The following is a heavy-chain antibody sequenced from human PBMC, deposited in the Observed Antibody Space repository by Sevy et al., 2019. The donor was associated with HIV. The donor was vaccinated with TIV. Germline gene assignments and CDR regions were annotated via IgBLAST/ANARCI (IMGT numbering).Heavy chain of an antibody. CDR2: RFYSGGA. V-gene: IGHV4-39*01. CDR1: GGSISSSRHY. D-gene: IGHD3-16*01. J-gene: IGHJ5*02. CDR3: ARHPLGNWFDL. Sequence: SETLSLTCNVSGGSISSSRHYWGWIRQSAGKSLEWIGSRFYSGGAYYNPSLQSRVTMSVDTSKNQFSLNVNSVTAADTAVYYCARHPLGNWFDLWGQGILVTVSS.